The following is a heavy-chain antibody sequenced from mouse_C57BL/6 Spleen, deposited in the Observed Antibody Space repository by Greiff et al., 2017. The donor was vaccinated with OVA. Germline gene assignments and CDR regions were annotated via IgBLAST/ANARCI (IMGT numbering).Heavy chain of an antibody. V-gene: IGHV1-52*01. CDR2: IDPSDSET. CDR1: GYTFTSYW. D-gene: IGHD2-4*01. Sequence: QVQLQQPGAELVRPGSSVKLSCKASGYTFTSYWMHWVKQRPIQGLEWIGNIDPSDSETHYNQKSKDKATLTVDKSSSTAYMQLSSLTSEDSAVYYCAIYYDYDGGFAYWGQGTLVTVSA. CDR3: AIYYDYDGGFAY. J-gene: IGHJ3*01.